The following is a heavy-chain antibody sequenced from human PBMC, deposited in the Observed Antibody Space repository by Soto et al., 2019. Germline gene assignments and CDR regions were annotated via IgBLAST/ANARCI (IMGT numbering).Heavy chain of an antibody. D-gene: IGHD1-26*01. J-gene: IGHJ4*02. CDR2: IYWDDDK. CDR1: GFSLSTSGVG. Sequence: SGPTLVNPTQPLTLTCTFSGFSLSTSGVGVGWIRQPPGKALEWLALIYWDDDKRYSPSLKSRLTITKDTSKNQVVLTMTNMDPVDTATYFCAHRGGGTYYVSQWGQGTLVTVSS. V-gene: IGHV2-5*02. CDR3: AHRGGGTYYVSQ.